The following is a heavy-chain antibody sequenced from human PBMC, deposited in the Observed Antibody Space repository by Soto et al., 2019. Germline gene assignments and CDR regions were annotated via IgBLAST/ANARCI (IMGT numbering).Heavy chain of an antibody. CDR2: INPSGGST. CDR1: GYPFTSYY. CDR3: ARERTPGYSNYYFDY. D-gene: IGHD4-4*01. Sequence: ASVKVSCKASGYPFTSYYMHWVRQAPGQGLEWMGIINPSGGSTSYAQKFQGRVTMTRDTSTSTVYMELSSLRSEDTAVYYCARERTPGYSNYYFDYWGQGTLVTVSS. J-gene: IGHJ4*02. V-gene: IGHV1-46*01.